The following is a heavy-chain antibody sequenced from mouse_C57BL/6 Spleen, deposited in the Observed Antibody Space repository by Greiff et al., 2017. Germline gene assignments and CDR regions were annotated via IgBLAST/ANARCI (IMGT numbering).Heavy chain of an antibody. J-gene: IGHJ4*01. CDR1: GFTFSSYG. D-gene: IGHD2-4*01. V-gene: IGHV5-6*01. Sequence: EVKLMESGGDLVKPGGSLKLSCAASGFTFSSYGMSWVRQTPDKRLEWVATISSGGSYTYYPDSVKGRFTISRDNAKNTLYLQMSSLKSEDTAMYYCARQIIYYDYDYAMDYWGQGTSVTVSS. CDR2: ISSGGSYT. CDR3: ARQIIYYDYDYAMDY.